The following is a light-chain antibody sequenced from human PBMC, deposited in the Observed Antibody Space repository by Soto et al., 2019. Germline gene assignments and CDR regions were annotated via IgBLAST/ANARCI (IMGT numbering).Light chain of an antibody. CDR3: QHCDTYWS. CDR2: DAS. J-gene: IGKJ1*01. V-gene: IGKV1-5*01. CDR1: RNIERW. Sequence: DIQMPLSPSTLSASLGDRVTITCRASRNIERWLAWYQQKPGKAPRLLIYDASTLETGVPSRLSGWGSGTEFTLTISSLQPDDNATYYCQHCDTYWSFGQGTKVEVE.